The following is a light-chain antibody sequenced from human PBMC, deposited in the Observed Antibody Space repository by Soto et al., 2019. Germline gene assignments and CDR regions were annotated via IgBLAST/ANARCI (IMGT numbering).Light chain of an antibody. CDR2: GNS. J-gene: IGLJ3*02. CDR1: SSNIGAGYD. Sequence: QAVVTQPPSVSGAPGQRVTISCTGSSSNIGAGYDVHWCQQLPGTAPKLLIYGNSNRPSGVPDRFSGSKSGTSASLAITGLQAEDEADYYCQSYDSSLRVFGGGTKLTVL. V-gene: IGLV1-40*01. CDR3: QSYDSSLRV.